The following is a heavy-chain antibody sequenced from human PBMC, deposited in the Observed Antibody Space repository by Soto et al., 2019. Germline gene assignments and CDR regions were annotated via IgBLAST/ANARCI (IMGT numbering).Heavy chain of an antibody. J-gene: IGHJ4*02. CDR3: AKGQVVVPYYDY. V-gene: IGHV3-23*01. CDR2: ISGSGGST. CDR1: GLTFSIYS. D-gene: IGHD2-2*01. Sequence: GGSRILSCASAGLTFSIYSLSWVRQAPGKGLEWVSAISGSGGSTYYADSVKGRFTISRDNSKNTLYLQMNSLRAEDTAVYYCAKGQVVVPYYDYWGQGTLVTVSS.